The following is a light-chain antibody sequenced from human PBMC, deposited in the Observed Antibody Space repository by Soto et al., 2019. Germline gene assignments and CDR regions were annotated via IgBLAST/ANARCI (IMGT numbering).Light chain of an antibody. J-gene: IGKJ1*01. CDR1: QSVLYSSNNKNY. CDR2: WAS. Sequence: DIVMTQSPDSLAVSLGDRATINCKSSQSVLYSSNNKNYLAWYQQKPGQPPKLLIYWASTRESGVPDRFSGSGSGTYFTLTISSLQAADVAVYYCQQYYSTPWTFGQGTKVEVK. V-gene: IGKV4-1*01. CDR3: QQYYSTPWT.